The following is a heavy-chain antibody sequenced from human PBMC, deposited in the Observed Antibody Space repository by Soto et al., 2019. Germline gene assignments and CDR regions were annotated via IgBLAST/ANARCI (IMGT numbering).Heavy chain of an antibody. Sequence: QVQLQQWGAGLLKPSETLSLTCAVYGGFVSSGSYYWSWIRQPPGKGLEWIGEMSHSGGTHFNPCLKSRVTISRDTSKNQFSLKMSSVTAADTALYYCARVERGTVTTVVDAFDIWGPGTMVTVSS. CDR3: ARVERGTVTTVVDAFDI. D-gene: IGHD1-1*01. J-gene: IGHJ3*02. CDR2: MSHSGGT. V-gene: IGHV4-34*01. CDR1: GGFVSSGSYY.